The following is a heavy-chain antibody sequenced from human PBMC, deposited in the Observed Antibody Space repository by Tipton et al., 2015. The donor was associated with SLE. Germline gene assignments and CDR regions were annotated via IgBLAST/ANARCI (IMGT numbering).Heavy chain of an antibody. CDR1: GGSISSHY. Sequence: LRLSCTVSGGSISSHYWSWIRQPPGKGLEWIGYIYYSGSTNYNPSLKSRVTISVDTSKNQFSLKLSSVTAADTAVYYCASRRDGYNRFFDLWGRGTLVTVSS. CDR3: ASRRDGYNRFFDL. D-gene: IGHD5-24*01. J-gene: IGHJ2*01. V-gene: IGHV4-59*11. CDR2: IYYSGST.